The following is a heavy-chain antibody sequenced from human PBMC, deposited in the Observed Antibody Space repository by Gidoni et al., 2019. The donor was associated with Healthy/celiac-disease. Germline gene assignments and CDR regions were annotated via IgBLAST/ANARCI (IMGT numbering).Heavy chain of an antibody. D-gene: IGHD2-15*01. CDR1: GYTFTSYV. CDR2: ISAYNGNT. Sequence: QVQLVQSGAEVKKHGASVKVSCKASGYTFTSYVIIWVRQAAGQGLEWMGWISAYNGNTNYAQKLQGRVTMTTDTSTSTAYMALRSLRSDDTAVYYCARDQRLGGCSGGSCYPLFDYWGQGTLVTVSS. CDR3: ARDQRLGGCSGGSCYPLFDY. J-gene: IGHJ4*02. V-gene: IGHV1-18*01.